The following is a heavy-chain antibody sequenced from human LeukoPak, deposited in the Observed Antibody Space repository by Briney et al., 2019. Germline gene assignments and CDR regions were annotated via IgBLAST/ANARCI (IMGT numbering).Heavy chain of an antibody. J-gene: IGHJ4*02. D-gene: IGHD1-26*01. CDR2: ISAYNGHT. Sequence: GASLKVSCKAFGYSFSSFGISWVRQAPGQGLEWMGWISAYNGHTNYAQKFQGRVTMTTDTSTSAAYMELRSLVSDDTAVYYCARGTWEAAARPYSFDTWGEGTLVTVTS. CDR1: GYSFSSFG. V-gene: IGHV1-18*01. CDR3: ARGTWEAAARPYSFDT.